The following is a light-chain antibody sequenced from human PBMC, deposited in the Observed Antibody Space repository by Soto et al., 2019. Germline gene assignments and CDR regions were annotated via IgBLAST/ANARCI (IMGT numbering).Light chain of an antibody. J-gene: IGLJ1*01. Sequence: QSLLTQPASVSGSPGQSITISCTGTSSDVGGYNYVSWYQQHPGKAPKLMIYEVSNRPSGVSNRFSGSKSGNTASLTISGLQAEDEADYYCNSYTSSSTPYVFGTGTKVTVL. CDR3: NSYTSSSTPYV. CDR2: EVS. V-gene: IGLV2-14*01. CDR1: SSDVGGYNY.